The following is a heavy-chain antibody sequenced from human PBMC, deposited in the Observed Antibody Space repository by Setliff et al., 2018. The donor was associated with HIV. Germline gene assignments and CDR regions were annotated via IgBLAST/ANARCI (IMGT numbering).Heavy chain of an antibody. V-gene: IGHV1-8*02. CDR2: LNPNSGGT. CDR3: ATPMFPNYHDNSVLID. Sequence: ASVKVSCKTSGYTFTSYAVHWVRQATGQGLEWMGYLNPNSGGTGYAQRFQGRLTMTGDTSVSTAYLELGGLRSDDTAVYYCATPMFPNYHDNSVLIDWGQGTQVTVSS. J-gene: IGHJ1*01. D-gene: IGHD3-22*01. CDR1: GYTFTSYA.